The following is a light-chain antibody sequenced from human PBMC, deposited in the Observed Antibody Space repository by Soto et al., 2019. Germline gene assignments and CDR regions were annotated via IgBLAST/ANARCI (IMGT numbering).Light chain of an antibody. CDR3: QTWGAGMRV. J-gene: IGLJ3*02. V-gene: IGLV4-69*01. CDR2: VKNDGSH. CDR1: SGHSSNA. Sequence: QLVLTQSPSASASLGASVKLTCTLSSGHSSNAIAWHQQQPEKGPRYLVRVKNDGSHNKGDGIPDRFSGSSSGPERYLTISSLQSEDEADYYCQTWGAGMRVFGGGTKVTVL.